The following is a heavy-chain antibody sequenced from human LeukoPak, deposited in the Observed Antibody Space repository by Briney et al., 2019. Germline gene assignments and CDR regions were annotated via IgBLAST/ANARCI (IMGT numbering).Heavy chain of an antibody. CDR1: GDSISSSSYY. V-gene: IGHV4-39*01. J-gene: IGHJ4*02. CDR3: ARQTWRSDRNYFDY. D-gene: IGHD3-16*02. CDR2: VYHSGST. Sequence: SETLSLTCTVSGDSISSSSYYWGWIRQPPGKGLEWIGSVYHSGSTYHTLSLKSRVTISVDTSNNRFSLKLNSVTAADTTVYYCARQTWRSDRNYFDYWGQGTLVIVSS.